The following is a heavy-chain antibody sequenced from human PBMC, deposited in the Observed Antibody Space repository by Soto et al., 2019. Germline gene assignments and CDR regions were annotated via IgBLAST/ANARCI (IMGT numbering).Heavy chain of an antibody. V-gene: IGHV5-51*01. CDR3: ARISSGWYYFDY. D-gene: IGHD6-19*01. Sequence: PGESLKISCKASGYSFSSNWIGWVRQMPGKGLEWMGIIYPGDSDTSYSPSFQGHVTISADKSISTAYLQWSSLKASDTAMYYCARISSGWYYFDYWGQGTLVTVSS. J-gene: IGHJ4*02. CDR2: IYPGDSDT. CDR1: GYSFSSNW.